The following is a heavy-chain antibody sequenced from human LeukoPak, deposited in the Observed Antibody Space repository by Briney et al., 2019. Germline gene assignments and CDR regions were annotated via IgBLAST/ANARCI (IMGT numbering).Heavy chain of an antibody. D-gene: IGHD1-1*01. J-gene: IGHJ4*02. Sequence: GGSLRLSCAASGFTFSSYWMSWVRQAPGKGLEWVANIKQDGSEKYYVDSVKGRFTISRDNAKNSLYLQMSSLRAEDTAVYYCARDQDWNDRGGLDYWGQGTLVIVSS. CDR2: IKQDGSEK. V-gene: IGHV3-7*01. CDR1: GFTFSSYW. CDR3: ARDQDWNDRGGLDY.